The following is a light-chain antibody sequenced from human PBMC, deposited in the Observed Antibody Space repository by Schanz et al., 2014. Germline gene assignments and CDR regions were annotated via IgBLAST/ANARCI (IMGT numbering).Light chain of an antibody. J-gene: IGKJ4*01. Sequence: EIVLTQSPGTPSLSPGERATLSCRASQSVSSYLAWYQQKPGQAPRLLIYGASSRATGIPDRFSGSGSGTDFTLTISRLEPEDFAVYYCQQRSNWPLTFGGGTKVEIK. CDR2: GAS. CDR3: QQRSNWPLT. CDR1: QSVSSY. V-gene: IGKV3-11*01.